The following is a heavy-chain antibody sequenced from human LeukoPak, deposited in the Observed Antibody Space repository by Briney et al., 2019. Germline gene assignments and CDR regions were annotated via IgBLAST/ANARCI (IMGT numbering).Heavy chain of an antibody. J-gene: IGHJ6*02. Sequence: GRSLRLSCAASGFTFSSYGMHWVRQAPGKGLEWVSAISGSGAVTYYADSVKGRFTISRDNSMYTLYLQMNSLRAEDTAVYYCAKARPGYYYYGMDVWGQGTTVTVS. CDR2: ISGSGAVT. CDR1: GFTFSSYG. CDR3: AKARPGYYYYGMDV. V-gene: IGHV3-23*01.